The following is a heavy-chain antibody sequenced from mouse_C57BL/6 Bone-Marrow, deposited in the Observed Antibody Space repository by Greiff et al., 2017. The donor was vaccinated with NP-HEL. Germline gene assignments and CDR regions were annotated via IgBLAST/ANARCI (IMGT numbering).Heavy chain of an antibody. Sequence: QVQLQQPGAELVMPGASVKLSCKASGYTFTSYWMHWVKQRPGQGLEWIGEIDPSDSYTNYNQKFKGKSTLTVDKSSSTAYMQLSSLTSEDSAVYYCARSECNCSSWYFEVWGTGTTVTVSS. CDR3: ARSECNCSSWYFEV. V-gene: IGHV1-69*01. D-gene: IGHD1-1*01. CDR2: IDPSDSYT. CDR1: GYTFTSYW. J-gene: IGHJ1*03.